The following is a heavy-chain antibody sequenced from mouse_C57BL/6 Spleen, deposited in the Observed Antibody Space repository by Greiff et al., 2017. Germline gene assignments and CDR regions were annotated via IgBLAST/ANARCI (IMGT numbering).Heavy chain of an antibody. J-gene: IGHJ2*01. Sequence: EVQLVESGGGLVKPGGSLKLSCAASGFTFSDYGMHWVRQAPERGLEWVAYISSGSSTIYYADTVKGRYTISRDNAKNTLFLQMTRLRSEDTAMYYCARPSTVYYFDHWGQGTTLTVSS. CDR3: ARPSTVYYFDH. D-gene: IGHD4-1*02. V-gene: IGHV5-17*01. CDR1: GFTFSDYG. CDR2: ISSGSSTI.